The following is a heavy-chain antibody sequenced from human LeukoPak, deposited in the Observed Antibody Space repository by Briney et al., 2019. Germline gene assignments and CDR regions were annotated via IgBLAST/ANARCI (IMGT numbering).Heavy chain of an antibody. CDR3: ARDLGAAAGMDY. Sequence: GGSLRLSCAASKFTFSSYWMSWVRQAPGKGLEWVANFKQDGSVQFYMDSLKGRFSVSRDNAKNSLYLQMNSLRAEDTAVYYCARDLGAAAGMDYWGQGTLVTVSS. V-gene: IGHV3-7*01. J-gene: IGHJ4*02. CDR2: FKQDGSVQ. D-gene: IGHD6-13*01. CDR1: KFTFSSYW.